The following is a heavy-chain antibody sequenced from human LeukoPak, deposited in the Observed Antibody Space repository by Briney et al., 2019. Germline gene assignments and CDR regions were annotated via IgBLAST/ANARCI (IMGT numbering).Heavy chain of an antibody. J-gene: IGHJ3*02. CDR3: ARDQPDSGTDRAFDI. Sequence: PGGSLRLSCAASGFTFNTYAMSWVRQAPGKGLQWVSAISGSDGSTYYADSVKGRFTISRDNSKNTLYLQMNSLRAEDTAVYYCARDQPDSGTDRAFDIWGQGTMVTVSS. CDR2: ISGSDGST. D-gene: IGHD1-26*01. V-gene: IGHV3-23*01. CDR1: GFTFNTYA.